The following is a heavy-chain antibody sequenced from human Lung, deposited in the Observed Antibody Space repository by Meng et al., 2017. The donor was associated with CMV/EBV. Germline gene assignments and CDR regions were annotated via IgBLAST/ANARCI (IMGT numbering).Heavy chain of an antibody. CDR1: EFTLSTYV. D-gene: IGHD2-21*01. CDR3: VRDLKAGYGGDGTCFSGLDY. CDR2: ISSDGTNK. J-gene: IGHJ4*02. Sequence: GGSLRLSCAASEFTLSTYVMHWVRQAPGQGLQWVAVISSDGTNKHYADCVKGRFTISRGNSLSTVYLQMNSLRTEDTALYYCVRDLKAGYGGDGTCFSGLDYWGQGTLVTVSS. V-gene: IGHV3-30*04.